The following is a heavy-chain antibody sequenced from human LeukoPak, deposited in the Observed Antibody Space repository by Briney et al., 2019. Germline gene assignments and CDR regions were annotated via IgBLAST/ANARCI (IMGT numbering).Heavy chain of an antibody. V-gene: IGHV3-30*07. CDR2: ISYDGSNK. D-gene: IGHD1-7*01. Sequence: PGGSLRLSCAASGFTFSSYAMHWVRQAPGKGLEWVAVISYDGSNKYYADSVKGRFIISRDNSKNTLYLQMDGLRADDTAIYYCAKDHGNWNYYFDYWGQGILVTVYS. CDR3: AKDHGNWNYYFDY. J-gene: IGHJ4*02. CDR1: GFTFSSYA.